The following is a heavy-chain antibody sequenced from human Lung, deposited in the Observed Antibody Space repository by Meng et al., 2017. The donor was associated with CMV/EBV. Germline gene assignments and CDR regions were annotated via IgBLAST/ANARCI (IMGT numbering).Heavy chain of an antibody. V-gene: IGHV4-59*01. CDR3: TRETGETFWSGSHDS. J-gene: IGHJ4*02. CDR1: GGSTSSYY. Sequence: SETLSLXXTISGGSTSSYYWSWIRQPPGKGLEWIGNIYYSGSANYNPTLKSPVTMSVDTSKNQFSLKLSTVTAADTAVYYCTRETGETFWSGSHDSWGQGKXVTVSS. D-gene: IGHD3-3*01. CDR2: IYYSGSA.